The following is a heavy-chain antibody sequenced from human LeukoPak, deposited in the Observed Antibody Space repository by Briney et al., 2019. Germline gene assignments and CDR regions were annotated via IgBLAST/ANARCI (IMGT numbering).Heavy chain of an antibody. CDR2: IYHSGST. D-gene: IGHD6-13*01. Sequence: SETLSLTCTVSGGSISSSSYYWGWIRQPPGKGLEWIGSIYHSGSTYYNPSLKSRVTISVDTSKNQFSLKLSSVTAADTAVYYCARDRFGIAAAGTFDYWGQGTLVTVSS. J-gene: IGHJ4*02. CDR3: ARDRFGIAAAGTFDY. CDR1: GGSISSSSYY. V-gene: IGHV4-39*07.